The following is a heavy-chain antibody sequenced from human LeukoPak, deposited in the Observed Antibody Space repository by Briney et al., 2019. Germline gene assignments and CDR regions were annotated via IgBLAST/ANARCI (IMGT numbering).Heavy chain of an antibody. CDR1: GYTFTSYG. CDR3: ARDHFDFWSGSEYYFDY. V-gene: IGHV1-18*01. CDR2: ISAYNGNT. Sequence: ASVKVSCKASGYTFTSYGISWVRQAPGQGLEWMGWISAYNGNTNYAQKLQGRVTMTTDTSTSTAYMELRSLRAEDTAVYYCARDHFDFWSGSEYYFDYWGQGTLVTVSS. D-gene: IGHD3-3*01. J-gene: IGHJ4*02.